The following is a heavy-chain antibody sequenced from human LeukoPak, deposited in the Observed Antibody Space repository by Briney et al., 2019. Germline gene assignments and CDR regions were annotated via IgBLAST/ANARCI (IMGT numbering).Heavy chain of an antibody. CDR2: IIPIFGTA. CDR3: ARVGGYSYYYGMDV. Sequence: ASVKVSCKASGGTFSSYAISWVRQAPGQGLEWTGGIIPIFGTANYAQKFQGRVTITADESTSTAYMELSSLRSEDTAVYYCARVGGYSYYYGMDVWGQGTTVTVSS. J-gene: IGHJ6*02. CDR1: GGTFSSYA. V-gene: IGHV1-69*13. D-gene: IGHD5-12*01.